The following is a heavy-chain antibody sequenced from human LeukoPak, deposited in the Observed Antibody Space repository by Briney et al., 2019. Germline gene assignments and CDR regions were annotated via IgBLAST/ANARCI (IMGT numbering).Heavy chain of an antibody. CDR3: ARRDCSGGSCYVNWFDP. D-gene: IGHD2-15*01. Sequence: SETLSLTCAVYGGSFSGYYWSWIRQPPGKGLEWIGEINHSGSTNYNPSLKSRVTISVDTSKNQFSLKLSSVTAADTAVYYCARRDCSGGSCYVNWFDPRGQGTLVTVSS. J-gene: IGHJ5*02. CDR2: INHSGST. V-gene: IGHV4-34*01. CDR1: GGSFSGYY.